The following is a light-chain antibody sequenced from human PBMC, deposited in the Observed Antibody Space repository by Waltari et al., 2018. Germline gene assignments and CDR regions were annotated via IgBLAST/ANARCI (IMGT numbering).Light chain of an antibody. J-gene: IGLJ2*01. V-gene: IGLV3-1*01. CDR3: QTWDNSVVV. CDR2: DDT. Sequence: SSEVIHPPPMSVSPGQTATLRPSGAALGEKVVCWYQQKPGQSPPLVIYDDTKRPSGIPERFSASNSGNTATLAISGTQAMDEAEYICQTWDNSVVVFGGGTKLTVL. CDR1: ALGEKV.